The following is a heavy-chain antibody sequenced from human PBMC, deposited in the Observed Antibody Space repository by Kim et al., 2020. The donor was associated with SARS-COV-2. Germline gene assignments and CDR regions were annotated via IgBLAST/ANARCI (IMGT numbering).Heavy chain of an antibody. CDR1: GGSISSSSYY. CDR2: IYYSGST. D-gene: IGHD3-3*01. CDR3: AREGPYYDFWSGYSVGWFDP. Sequence: SETLSLTCTVSGGSISSSSYYWGWIRQPPGKGLEWIGSIYYSGSTYYNPSLKSRVTISVDTSKNQFSLKLSSVTATDTAVYYCAREGPYYDFWSGYSVGWFDPWGQGTLVTVSS. J-gene: IGHJ5*02. V-gene: IGHV4-39*02.